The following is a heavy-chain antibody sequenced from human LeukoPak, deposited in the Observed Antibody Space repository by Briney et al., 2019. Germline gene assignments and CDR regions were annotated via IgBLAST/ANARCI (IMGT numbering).Heavy chain of an antibody. Sequence: HSGGSLRLSCAASGFTFSRYSMNWVRQAPGKGLEWVSYIGSSSSTVYYADSLKGRFTISRDNAKNSLYLQMNSLRDEDTAVYYCARAQTYYGSGSYLYWGQGTLVTVSS. CDR1: GFTFSRYS. CDR3: ARAQTYYGSGSYLY. J-gene: IGHJ4*02. V-gene: IGHV3-48*02. CDR2: IGSSSSTV. D-gene: IGHD3-10*01.